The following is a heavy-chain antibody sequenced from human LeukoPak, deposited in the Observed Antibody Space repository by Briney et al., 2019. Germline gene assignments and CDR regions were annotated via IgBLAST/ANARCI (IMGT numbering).Heavy chain of an antibody. CDR2: THYSGST. J-gene: IGHJ4*02. CDR1: GGTISSNSFY. CDR3: ARVFGSYYYFDS. Sequence: SETLSLTCSGSGGTISSNSFYWGWIRQPPGKGLEWIGNTHYSGSTDYNPSLKSRVIISVDTSKKQFSLNLSSVTAADTAVYYCARVFGSYYYFDSWGQGTLVTVSS. D-gene: IGHD1-26*01. V-gene: IGHV4-39*07.